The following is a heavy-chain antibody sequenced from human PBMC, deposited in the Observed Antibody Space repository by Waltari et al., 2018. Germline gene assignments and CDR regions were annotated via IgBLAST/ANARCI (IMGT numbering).Heavy chain of an antibody. CDR1: GGSIGSHY. Sequence: QVQLQESGPGLVKPSETLSLTCTVSGGSIGSHYWSWIRQPPGKGLEWIGYVYYIGSSNYHPSLKSRVTFSLDTSKNQFSLTLNSVTAADTAIYYCARGGNSLYWYFDLWGRGTQVTVSS. V-gene: IGHV4-59*11. D-gene: IGHD3-16*01. CDR3: ARGGNSLYWYFDL. J-gene: IGHJ2*01. CDR2: VYYIGSS.